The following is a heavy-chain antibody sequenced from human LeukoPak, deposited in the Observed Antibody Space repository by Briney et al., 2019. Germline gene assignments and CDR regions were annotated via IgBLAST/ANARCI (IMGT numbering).Heavy chain of an antibody. Sequence: GGSLRLSCVASGLTISSYSMNWVHQAPGKGLQWLSYISSSSSTIYYADSVKGRFTISRDNSKNTLYLQMNSLRAEDTAVYYCAKGPRITMIVVVIKGPFDIWGQGTMVTVSS. CDR1: GLTISSYS. CDR3: AKGPRITMIVVVIKGPFDI. D-gene: IGHD3-22*01. V-gene: IGHV3-48*01. CDR2: ISSSSSTI. J-gene: IGHJ3*02.